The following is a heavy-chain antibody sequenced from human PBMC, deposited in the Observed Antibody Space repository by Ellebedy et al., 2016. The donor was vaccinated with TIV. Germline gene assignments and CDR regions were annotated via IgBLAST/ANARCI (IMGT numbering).Heavy chain of an antibody. Sequence: GESLKISCAASGFTVSSNYMSWVRQAPGKGLEWVSVIYSGGSTSYADSVKGRFTISRDNSKNTLYLQMNSLRAEETAVYYCAKEIAVIYWGQGTLVTVSS. CDR2: IYSGGST. V-gene: IGHV3-53*01. D-gene: IGHD6-19*01. J-gene: IGHJ4*02. CDR3: AKEIAVIY. CDR1: GFTVSSNY.